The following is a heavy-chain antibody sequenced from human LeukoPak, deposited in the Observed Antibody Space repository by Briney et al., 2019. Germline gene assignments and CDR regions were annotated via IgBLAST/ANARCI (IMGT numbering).Heavy chain of an antibody. Sequence: SETLSLTCTVSGYSITSYYWSWIRQPPGKGLEWIGYIFYSGNTDYNPSLKSRVTISVDTSRNQFSLKLDSVTAADTAVYYCARVVRRYGYCGFWGQGTLVTVSS. D-gene: IGHD5-12*01. V-gene: IGHV4-59*01. J-gene: IGHJ4*02. CDR3: ARVVRRYGYCGF. CDR2: IFYSGNT. CDR1: GYSITSYY.